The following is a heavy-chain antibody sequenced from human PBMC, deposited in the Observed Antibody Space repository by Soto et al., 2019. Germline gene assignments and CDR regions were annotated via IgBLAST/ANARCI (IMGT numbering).Heavy chain of an antibody. Sequence: SETLSLTCTVSGGSISSYYWSWIRQPPGKGLEWIGYIYYSGSTNYNPSLKSRVTISVDTSKNQFSLKLSSVTAADTTVYYCARSTTYYYEIDYWGQGTLVTVSS. J-gene: IGHJ4*02. CDR1: GGSISSYY. D-gene: IGHD3-22*01. CDR3: ARSTTYYYEIDY. CDR2: IYYSGST. V-gene: IGHV4-59*01.